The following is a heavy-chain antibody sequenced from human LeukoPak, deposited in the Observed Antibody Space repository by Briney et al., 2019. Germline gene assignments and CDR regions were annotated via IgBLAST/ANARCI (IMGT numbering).Heavy chain of an antibody. V-gene: IGHV4-31*03. CDR1: GGSISSGGYY. Sequence: SETLSLTCTVSGGSISSGGYYWSWIRQHPGKGLEWIGYIYYSGSTYYNPSLKSRVTISVDTSKNQFSLKLSSVTAADTAVYYXXRDRGGSSSFDYWGQGTLVTVSS. D-gene: IGHD6-6*01. CDR3: XRDRGGSSSFDY. J-gene: IGHJ4*02. CDR2: IYYSGST.